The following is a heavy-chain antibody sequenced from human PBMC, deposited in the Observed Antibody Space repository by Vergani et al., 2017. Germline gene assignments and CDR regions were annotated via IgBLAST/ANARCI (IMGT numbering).Heavy chain of an antibody. Sequence: EVQLLESGGGLVQPGGSLRLSCAASGFTFDDYAMHWVRQAPGKGLEWVSGISWNSGSIGYADSVKGRFTISRDNAKNSLYLQMNSLRAEDTALYYCAKDRDKWELPSDAFDIWGQGTMVTVSS. CDR2: ISWNSGSI. CDR1: GFTFDDYA. V-gene: IGHV3-9*01. CDR3: AKDRDKWELPSDAFDI. D-gene: IGHD1-26*01. J-gene: IGHJ3*02.